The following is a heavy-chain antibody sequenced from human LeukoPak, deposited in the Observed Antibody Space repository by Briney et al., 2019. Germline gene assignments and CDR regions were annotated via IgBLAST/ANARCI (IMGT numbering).Heavy chain of an antibody. Sequence: ASVKVSCKASGYTFTSYGISWVRQAPGQGLEWMGWISAYNGNTNYAQKLQGRVTMTTDTSTSTAYMELRSLRSDDTAVYYCARRTCSSTSCYDSDAFDIWGQGTMVTVS. CDR1: GYTFTSYG. J-gene: IGHJ3*02. CDR3: ARRTCSSTSCYDSDAFDI. V-gene: IGHV1-18*01. CDR2: ISAYNGNT. D-gene: IGHD2-2*01.